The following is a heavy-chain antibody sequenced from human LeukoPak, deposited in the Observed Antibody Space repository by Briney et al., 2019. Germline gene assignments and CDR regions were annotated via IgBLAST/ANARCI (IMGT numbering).Heavy chain of an antibody. D-gene: IGHD1-26*01. CDR2: INHSGST. Sequence: SETLSLTCAVYGGSFSGYYWSWIRQPPGKGLEWIGEINHSGSTNYNPSLKSRVTISVDTSKNQFSLKLSSVTAADTAVYYCARGAWELLKYYFDYWGQGTLVTVSS. J-gene: IGHJ4*02. V-gene: IGHV4-34*01. CDR1: GGSFSGYY. CDR3: ARGAWELLKYYFDY.